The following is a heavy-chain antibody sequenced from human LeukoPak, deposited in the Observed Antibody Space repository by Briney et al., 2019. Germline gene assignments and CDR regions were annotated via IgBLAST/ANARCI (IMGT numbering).Heavy chain of an antibody. CDR3: ARGGGLDV. Sequence: GGSLRLSCAASGFTFSSYWMNWARQAPGKGLEWVASINHNGNVNYYVDSVKGRFTISRDNAKNSLYLQISNLRAEDTAVYFCARGGGLDVWGQGATVTVSS. J-gene: IGHJ6*02. CDR1: GFTFSSYW. V-gene: IGHV3-7*03. D-gene: IGHD3-16*01. CDR2: INHNGNVN.